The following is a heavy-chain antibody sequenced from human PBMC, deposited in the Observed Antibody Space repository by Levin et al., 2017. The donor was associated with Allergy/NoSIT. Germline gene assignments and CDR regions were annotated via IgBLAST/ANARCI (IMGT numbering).Heavy chain of an antibody. J-gene: IGHJ4*02. CDR2: IIPIFGTA. D-gene: IGHD3-22*01. V-gene: IGHV1-69*13. Sequence: ASVKVSCKASGGTFSSYAISWVRQAPGQGLEWMGGIIPIFGTANYAQKFQGRVTITADESTSTAYMELSSLRSEDTAVYYCARDQSPSYYYDSSGDYDSFDYWGQGTLVTVSS. CDR1: GGTFSSYA. CDR3: ARDQSPSYYYDSSGDYDSFDY.